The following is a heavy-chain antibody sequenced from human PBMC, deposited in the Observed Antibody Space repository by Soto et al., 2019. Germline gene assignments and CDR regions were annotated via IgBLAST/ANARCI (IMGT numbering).Heavy chain of an antibody. V-gene: IGHV3-9*01. CDR2: ISWNSGRI. CDR3: AKDILWGGAAGGAGASDV. J-gene: IGHJ3*01. D-gene: IGHD3-16*01. CDR1: GFTFEDYA. Sequence: EMQLVESGGGLVQPGRSLRLSCAASGFTFEDYAMYWVRQAPGKGLEWVSGISWNSGRIGYADCVKGRFTISRDNAKNSLYLQMNSLRAEDTAFYYCAKDILWGGAAGGAGASDVWGQGTMVIVSS.